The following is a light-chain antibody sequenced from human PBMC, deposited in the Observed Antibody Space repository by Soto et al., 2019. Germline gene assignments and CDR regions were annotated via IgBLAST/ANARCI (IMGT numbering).Light chain of an antibody. V-gene: IGKV3-20*01. CDR1: QSVSSIY. CDR3: QQYNNWPQIT. Sequence: EIVLTQSPGTLSLSPGERATLSCRASQSVSSIYLAWYQQKPGQAPSLLIYATSSRATGIPDRFSGSGSGTDFTLTISSLQPEDFAVYYCQQYNNWPQITFGQGTRLEIK. CDR2: ATS. J-gene: IGKJ5*01.